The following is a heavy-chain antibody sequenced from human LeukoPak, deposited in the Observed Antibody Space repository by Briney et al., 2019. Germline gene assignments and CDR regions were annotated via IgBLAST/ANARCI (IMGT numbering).Heavy chain of an antibody. D-gene: IGHD6-19*01. J-gene: IGHJ4*02. CDR3: ATGYSSGWYGGH. Sequence: GGSLRLSCAASGFTVSNYYMSWVRQAPGKGLEWVSVIYSGGSTYYADSVKGRFTISRDNSKNTLYLQMNSLRAGDTAVYYCATGYSSGWYGGHWGQGTLVTVSS. CDR2: IYSGGST. V-gene: IGHV3-53*01. CDR1: GFTVSNYY.